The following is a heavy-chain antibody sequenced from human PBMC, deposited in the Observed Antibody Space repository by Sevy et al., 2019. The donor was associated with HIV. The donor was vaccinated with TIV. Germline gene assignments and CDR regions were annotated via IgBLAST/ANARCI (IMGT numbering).Heavy chain of an antibody. V-gene: IGHV4-34*01. Sequence: SETLSLTCAVYGGSFSGYYWSWIRQPPGKGLEWIGQINHSGSTNYNPSLKSRVTISVDTSKNQFSLKLSSVTAADTAVYYCARAFVTIIGVVTSSVFYGMDVWGQGTTVTVSS. CDR3: ARAFVTIIGVVTSSVFYGMDV. D-gene: IGHD3-3*01. J-gene: IGHJ6*02. CDR1: GGSFSGYY. CDR2: INHSGST.